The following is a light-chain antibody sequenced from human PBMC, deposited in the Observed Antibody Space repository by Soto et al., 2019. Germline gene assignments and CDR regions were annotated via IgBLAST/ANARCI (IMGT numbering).Light chain of an antibody. V-gene: IGLV1-47*02. CDR3: VAWDASMRGYV. J-gene: IGLJ1*01. CDR2: YNN. CDR1: NSNVGNYY. Sequence: QSVLTQPPSASGTPGQRVTMSCSGSNSNVGNYYVSWYQHLPGTAPKLLIYYNNQRPSGVPDRFSGSKSGTSASLAISGLRSEDESDYYCVAWDASMRGYVFGKGTKVTVL.